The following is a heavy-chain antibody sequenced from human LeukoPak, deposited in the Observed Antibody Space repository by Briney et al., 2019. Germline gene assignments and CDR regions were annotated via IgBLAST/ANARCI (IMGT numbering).Heavy chain of an antibody. J-gene: IGHJ6*04. CDR1: GFTFSSYE. CDR2: ISSSGSTI. CDR3: AELGITMIGGV. Sequence: GGSLRLSCAASGFTFSSYEMNWVRQAPGEGLEGVSYISSSGSTIYYADSVKGGFTISRDNAKKSLYLQMTSLRAEDTAVYYCAELGITMIGGVWGKGTTVTISS. V-gene: IGHV3-48*03. D-gene: IGHD3-10*02.